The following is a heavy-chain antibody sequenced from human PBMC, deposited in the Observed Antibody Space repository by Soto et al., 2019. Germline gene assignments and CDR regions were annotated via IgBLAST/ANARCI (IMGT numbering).Heavy chain of an antibody. V-gene: IGHV3-23*01. CDR2: ISGSGGST. Sequence: GGSLRLSCAASGFTFSSYAMSWVRQAPGKGLEWVSAISGSGGSTCYADSVKGRFTISRDNSKNTLYLQMNSLRAEDTAVYYCAKSTGVVVVVAAVLFDYWGQGTLVTVSS. D-gene: IGHD2-15*01. CDR3: AKSTGVVVVVAAVLFDY. J-gene: IGHJ4*02. CDR1: GFTFSSYA.